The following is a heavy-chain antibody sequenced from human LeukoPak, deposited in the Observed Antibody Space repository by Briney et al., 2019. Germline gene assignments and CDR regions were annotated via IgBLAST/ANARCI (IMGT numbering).Heavy chain of an antibody. CDR1: GFTVSSSY. D-gene: IGHD2-2*01. CDR2: IYSGGSGDT. J-gene: IGHJ4*02. CDR3: AHRKATSWAHDY. Sequence: GGSPRLSCAASGFTVSSSYMSWVRQAPGKGLEWVSVIYSGGSGDTYYADSVKGRFTISRDNSKNTLNLQMNSLRAEDTAVYYCAHRKATSWAHDYWGQGTLVTVSS. V-gene: IGHV3-53*01.